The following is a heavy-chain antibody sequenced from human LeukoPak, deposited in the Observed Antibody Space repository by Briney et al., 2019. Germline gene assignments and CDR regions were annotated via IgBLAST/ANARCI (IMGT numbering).Heavy chain of an antibody. CDR3: ARVGPNSSGWYFDL. Sequence: SETLSLTCTVSGGSISSSSYFWGWIRQPPGKGLEWIGNIYYSGSTYYNPSLKSRVTISVDTSKNQFSLKLSSVTAADTAVYYCARVGPNSSGWYFDLWGRGTLVTVSS. D-gene: IGHD6-19*01. CDR1: GGSISSSSYF. CDR2: IYYSGST. V-gene: IGHV4-39*07. J-gene: IGHJ2*01.